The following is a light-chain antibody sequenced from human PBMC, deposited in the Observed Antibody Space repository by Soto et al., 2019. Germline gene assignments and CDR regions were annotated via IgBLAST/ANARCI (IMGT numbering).Light chain of an antibody. J-gene: IGKJ3*01. CDR1: QSISSW. Sequence: DIQMTQSPSTLSASLEDRVTITCRASQSISSWLAWYHQKPGKAPKLLIYKASSLESGVPSRFSGSGSGTEFTLTISSLQPDDLATYYCQQYNSSPFTFGPGTKVDIK. CDR3: QQYNSSPFT. CDR2: KAS. V-gene: IGKV1-5*03.